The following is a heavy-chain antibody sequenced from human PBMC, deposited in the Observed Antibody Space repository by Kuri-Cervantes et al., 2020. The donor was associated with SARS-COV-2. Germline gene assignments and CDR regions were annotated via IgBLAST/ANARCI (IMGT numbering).Heavy chain of an antibody. CDR1: GGSISSSSYY. Sequence: SETLSLTCTVSGGSISSSSYYWGWIRQPPGKGLEWIGSIYYSGSTYYNPPLKSRVTISVDTSKNQFSLKLSSVTAADTAVYYCASTYYDFWSGYYGGYDYWGQGTLVTVSS. CDR3: ASTYYDFWSGYYGGYDY. J-gene: IGHJ4*02. CDR2: IYYSGST. D-gene: IGHD3-3*01. V-gene: IGHV4-39*07.